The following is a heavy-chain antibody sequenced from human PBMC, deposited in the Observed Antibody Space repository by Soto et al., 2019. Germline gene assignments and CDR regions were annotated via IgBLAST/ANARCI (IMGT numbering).Heavy chain of an antibody. CDR1: GYTFASYG. V-gene: IGHV1-18*01. J-gene: IGHJ5*02. Sequence: QVQLVQSGAEVKKPGASVKISCKASGYTFASYGISWVRQAPGHGLEWMGWISVDNGKTNYAQKFQGRVTMTADTFTSTAYMELRSLRSDDTALYYCARAFSGSHYVDWFDPWGQGTLVTVSS. D-gene: IGHD3-10*01. CDR3: ARAFSGSHYVDWFDP. CDR2: ISVDNGKT.